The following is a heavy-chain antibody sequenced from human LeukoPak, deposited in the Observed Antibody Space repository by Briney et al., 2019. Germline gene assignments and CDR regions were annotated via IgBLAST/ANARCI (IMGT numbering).Heavy chain of an antibody. Sequence: GGSLRLSCAASGFTFSDYYTSWIRQAPGKGLEWVSYISSSGSTIYYADSVKGRFTISRDNAKNSLYLQMNSLRAEDTAVYYWGSLSGYRYGLDYWGQGTLVTVSS. D-gene: IGHD5-18*01. CDR3: GSLSGYRYGLDY. CDR2: ISSSGSTI. J-gene: IGHJ4*02. V-gene: IGHV3-11*04. CDR1: GFTFSDYY.